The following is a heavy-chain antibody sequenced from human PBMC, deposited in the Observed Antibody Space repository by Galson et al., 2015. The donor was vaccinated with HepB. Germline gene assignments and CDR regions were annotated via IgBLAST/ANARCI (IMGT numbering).Heavy chain of an antibody. D-gene: IGHD1-26*01. CDR2: IYYRGST. CDR3: ARVAPSGSYSYWYFDL. CDR1: GGSISSSSYY. Sequence: ETLSLTCTVSGGSISSSSYYWGWIRQPPGKGLEWIGSIYYRGSTYYNPSLKSRVTISVDTSKNQFSLKLSSVTAADTAVYYCARVAPSGSYSYWYFDLWGRGTLVTVSS. J-gene: IGHJ2*01. V-gene: IGHV4-39*07.